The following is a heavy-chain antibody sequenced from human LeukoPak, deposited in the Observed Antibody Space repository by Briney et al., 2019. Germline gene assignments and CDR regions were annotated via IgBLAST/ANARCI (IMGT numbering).Heavy chain of an antibody. D-gene: IGHD3-9*01. Sequence: PSETLSLTCTVSGYSISSGYYWGWIRQPRGKGLEWIGSIYQSGSTYYNPSLKSRVTISVDTSKNQFSLKLSSVTAADTAVYYCARITYYDILTGYSPWYYFDYWGQGTLVTVSS. CDR3: ARITYYDILTGYSPWYYFDY. CDR2: IYQSGST. J-gene: IGHJ4*02. V-gene: IGHV4-38-2*02. CDR1: GYSISSGYY.